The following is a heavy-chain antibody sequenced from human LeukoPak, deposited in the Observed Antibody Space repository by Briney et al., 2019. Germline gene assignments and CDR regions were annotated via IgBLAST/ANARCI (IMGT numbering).Heavy chain of an antibody. V-gene: IGHV3-21*04. CDR3: AKDPNSSGWYEGVFDY. D-gene: IGHD6-19*01. CDR2: ISSSGSYI. Sequence: GGSLRLSCAASRFTFSNYTTNWVRQAPGKGLEWVSSISSSGSYIYYADSMRGRFTISRDNGKKSLYLQMNSLRAEDTAVYYCAKDPNSSGWYEGVFDYWGQGTLVTVSS. J-gene: IGHJ4*02. CDR1: RFTFSNYT.